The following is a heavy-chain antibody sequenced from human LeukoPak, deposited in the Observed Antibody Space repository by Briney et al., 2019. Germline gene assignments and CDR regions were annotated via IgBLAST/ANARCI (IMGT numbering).Heavy chain of an antibody. V-gene: IGHV1-69*05. CDR3: ARDRGYSYGFVEAAVHFLNWFDP. CDR1: GPTFSSYA. CDR2: IIPIFATA. D-gene: IGHD5-18*01. J-gene: IGHJ5*02. Sequence: PSVKLSCKAPGPTFSSYAISWVRQAPGKGLEWMGGIIPIFATANHAQKFQGRVTITTDESTSTAYMELRSLRSEDTAVYYCARDRGYSYGFVEAAVHFLNWFDPWGQGTLVTVSS.